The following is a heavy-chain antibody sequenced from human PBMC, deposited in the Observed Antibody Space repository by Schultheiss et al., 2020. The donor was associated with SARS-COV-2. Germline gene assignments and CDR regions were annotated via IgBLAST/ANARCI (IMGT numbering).Heavy chain of an antibody. CDR3: AKHPNSKSSGDDGKNRYKYYYYYIDV. J-gene: IGHJ6*03. Sequence: GGSLRLSCAASGFTFSSYWMSWVRQAPGKGLEWVSTISGTGGSTYYAESVMGRFTISRDKSNNTLYLQMNSLSDEDTALYYCAKHPNSKSSGDDGKNRYKYYYYYIDVWGKGTMVTVSS. CDR1: GFTFSSYW. V-gene: IGHV3-23*01. CDR2: ISGTGGST. D-gene: IGHD5-12*01.